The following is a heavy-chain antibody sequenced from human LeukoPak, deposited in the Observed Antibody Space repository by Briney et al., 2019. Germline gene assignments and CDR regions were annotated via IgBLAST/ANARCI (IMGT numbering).Heavy chain of an antibody. D-gene: IGHD6-19*01. CDR3: ARYTDPGIAVAGSFDP. J-gene: IGHJ5*02. CDR2: IYYSGST. CDR1: GGSISSYY. V-gene: IGHV4-59*01. Sequence: SETLSLTCTVSGGSISSYYWSWIRQPPGKGLEWIGYIYYSGSTNYNPSLKSRVTISVDTSKNQFSLKLSSVTAADTAVYYRARYTDPGIAVAGSFDPWGQGTLVTVSS.